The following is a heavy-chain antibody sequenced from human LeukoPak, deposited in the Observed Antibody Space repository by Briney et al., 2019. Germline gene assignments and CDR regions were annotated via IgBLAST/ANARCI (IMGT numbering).Heavy chain of an antibody. V-gene: IGHV3-23*01. Sequence: GGSLRLSCAASGFTFTSYVMTWVRQAPGKGLEWVSGISGSGGSTWYADSVKGRFTISRDNSKNTIYLQMNSLRAEDTASYYCAKAGQGDNWGQGTLVIVSS. CDR3: AKAGQGDN. CDR2: ISGSGGST. CDR1: GFTFTSYV. J-gene: IGHJ4*02.